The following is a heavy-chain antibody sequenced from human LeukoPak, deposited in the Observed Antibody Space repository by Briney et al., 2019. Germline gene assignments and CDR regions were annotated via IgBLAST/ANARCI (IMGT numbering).Heavy chain of an antibody. CDR1: GGSFSGYY. V-gene: IGHV4-34*01. CDR3: ARDWVGSYLYWWAFDI. Sequence: PSETLSLTCAVYGGSFSGYYWSWIRQPPGKGLEWIGEINHSGSTNYNPSLKSRVTISVDTSKNQFSLKLSSVTAADTAVYYCARDWVGSYLYWWAFDIWGQGTMVTASS. CDR2: INHSGST. D-gene: IGHD1-26*01. J-gene: IGHJ3*02.